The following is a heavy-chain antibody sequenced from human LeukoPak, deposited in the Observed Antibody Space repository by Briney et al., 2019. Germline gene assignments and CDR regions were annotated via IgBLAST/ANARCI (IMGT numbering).Heavy chain of an antibody. CDR2: IHTSGTT. CDR3: ARDYYDSGSSAL. CDR1: GGSMSSYY. D-gene: IGHD3-10*01. Sequence: SETLSLTCTVSGGSMSSYYWSLIRQPAGKGPEWIGRIHTSGTTYHNPSLKSRVTMSVDTSKNQFSLKLSSVTAADTAVYYCARDYYDSGSSALWGQGTLVTVSS. J-gene: IGHJ4*02. V-gene: IGHV4-4*07.